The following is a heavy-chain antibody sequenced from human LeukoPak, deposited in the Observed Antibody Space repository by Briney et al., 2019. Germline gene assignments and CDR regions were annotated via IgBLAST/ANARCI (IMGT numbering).Heavy chain of an antibody. J-gene: IGHJ4*02. Sequence: PGGSLRLSCAASGFTFSSYAMSWVRQAPGKGLEWVSAISGSGGSTYYADSVKGRFTISRDNSKNTLYLQMNSLRAEDTAVYYCAKDRKWRRMGRPYYDILTGIDYWGQGTLVTVSS. V-gene: IGHV3-23*01. CDR3: AKDRKWRRMGRPYYDILTGIDY. CDR2: ISGSGGST. D-gene: IGHD3-9*01. CDR1: GFTFSSYA.